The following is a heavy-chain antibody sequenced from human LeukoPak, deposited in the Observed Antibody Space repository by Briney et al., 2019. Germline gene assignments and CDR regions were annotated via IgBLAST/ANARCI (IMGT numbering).Heavy chain of an antibody. Sequence: AASVKVSCKASGYTFTSHGISWVRQAPGQGLERMGWVSTYNGNTNYVPKYQGRVTMTTDTSTSTAYMELRSLRSDDTAVYYCARDVDTATDQINDYWGQGTLVTVSS. J-gene: IGHJ4*02. V-gene: IGHV1-18*04. CDR1: GYTFTSHG. CDR3: ARDVDTATDQINDY. D-gene: IGHD5-18*01. CDR2: VSTYNGNT.